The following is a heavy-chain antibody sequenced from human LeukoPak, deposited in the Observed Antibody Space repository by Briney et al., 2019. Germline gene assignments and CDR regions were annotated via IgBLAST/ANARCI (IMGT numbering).Heavy chain of an antibody. V-gene: IGHV3-66*01. D-gene: IGHD3-10*01. CDR3: ASILRSSSGYYFDY. J-gene: IGHJ4*02. CDR2: IYSGDTT. Sequence: SGGSLRLSCAASGFTVSTNYMSWVRQAPGKGLEWVSVIYSGDTTFYADSVRGKFAISRDNSKNTLYLQMNSLRVEDTAVYYCASILRSSSGYYFDYWGQGALVTVSS. CDR1: GFTVSTNY.